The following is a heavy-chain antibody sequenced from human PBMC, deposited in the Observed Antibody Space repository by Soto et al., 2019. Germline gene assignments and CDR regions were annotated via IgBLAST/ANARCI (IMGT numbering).Heavy chain of an antibody. Sequence: GGSLRLSCAASGFTFSSYWMSWVRQAPGKGLEWVANIKQDGSEKYYVDSVKGRFTISRDNAKNSLYLQMNSLRAEDTAVYYCARDWGRVTYYDFWSGPGEYFQHWGQGTLVTVSS. CDR1: GFTFSSYW. CDR2: IKQDGSEK. CDR3: ARDWGRVTYYDFWSGPGEYFQH. J-gene: IGHJ1*01. V-gene: IGHV3-7*01. D-gene: IGHD3-3*01.